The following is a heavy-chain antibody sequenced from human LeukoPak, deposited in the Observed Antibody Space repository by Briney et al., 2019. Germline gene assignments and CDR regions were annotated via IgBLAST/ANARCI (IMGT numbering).Heavy chain of an antibody. CDR2: IKQDGSEK. CDR3: AREEPPEY. J-gene: IGHJ4*02. Sequence: GGSLRLSCAASGFTFSSYEMNWVRQAPGKGLEWVANIKQDGSEKYYVDSVKGRFTISRDNAKNSLYLQMNSLRAEDTAVYYCAREEPPEYWGQGTLVTVSS. D-gene: IGHD1-14*01. V-gene: IGHV3-7*01. CDR1: GFTFSSYE.